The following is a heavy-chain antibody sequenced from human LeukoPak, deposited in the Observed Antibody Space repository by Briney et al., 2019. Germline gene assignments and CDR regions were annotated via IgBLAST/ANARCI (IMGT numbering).Heavy chain of an antibody. V-gene: IGHV4-38-2*02. CDR1: GYSFSSGYY. CDR3: ARAAGYSGYDYGGWFDP. J-gene: IGHJ5*02. CDR2: IYHSGST. Sequence: PSETLSLTCTVSGYSFSSGYYWGWIRQPPGKGLEWIGSIYHSGSTYYNPSLKSRVTISVDTSKNQFSLKLSSVTAADTAVYYCARAAGYSGYDYGGWFDPWGQGTLVTVSS. D-gene: IGHD5-12*01.